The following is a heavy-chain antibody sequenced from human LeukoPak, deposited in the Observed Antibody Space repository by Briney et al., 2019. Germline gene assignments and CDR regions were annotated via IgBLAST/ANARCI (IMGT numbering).Heavy chain of an antibody. D-gene: IGHD3-10*01. CDR1: GYTFTGYY. CDR3: AREWGPGSSWYFDF. CDR2: INPNSGGT. Sequence: ASVKVSCKASGYTFTGYYMHWVRQAPGQGLEWMGWINPNSGGTNYAQKFQGWVTMTRDTSISTAYMELSRLRSEDTAIYYCAREWGPGSSWYFDFWGQGTLVTVSS. V-gene: IGHV1-2*04. J-gene: IGHJ4*02.